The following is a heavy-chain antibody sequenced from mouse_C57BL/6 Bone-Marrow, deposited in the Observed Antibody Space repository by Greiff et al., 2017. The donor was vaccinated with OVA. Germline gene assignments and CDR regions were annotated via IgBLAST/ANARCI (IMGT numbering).Heavy chain of an antibody. CDR3: ASRNFITTVPFDY. D-gene: IGHD1-1*01. Sequence: EVQLVESGGGLVQPGGSLKLSCAASGFTFSDYGMHWVRQAPEKGLEWVAYISSGSSPIYYADTVKGRFIFSGDNAKNTLFLKSTSLRSEDTSMYNWASRNFITTVPFDYWGQGTTLTVSS. J-gene: IGHJ2*01. CDR2: ISSGSSPI. CDR1: GFTFSDYG. V-gene: IGHV5-17*01.